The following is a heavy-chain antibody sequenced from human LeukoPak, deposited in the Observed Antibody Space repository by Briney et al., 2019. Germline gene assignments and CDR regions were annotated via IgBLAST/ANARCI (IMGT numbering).Heavy chain of an antibody. CDR2: MNANSGNT. CDR1: GYTFTSYD. V-gene: IGHV1-8*01. D-gene: IGHD6-19*01. Sequence: ASVKVTCKASGYTFTSYDINWVRQATGQWLEWMGWMNANSGNTGYAQKFQGRVTMTRNTSISTAYMELSSLRSEDTAVYYCARDSVGAVAGSVRHSPGVSDYWGQGTLVTVSS. CDR3: ARDSVGAVAGSVRHSPGVSDY. J-gene: IGHJ4*02.